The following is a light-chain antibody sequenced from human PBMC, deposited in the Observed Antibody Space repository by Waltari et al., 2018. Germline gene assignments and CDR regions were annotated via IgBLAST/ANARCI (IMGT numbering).Light chain of an antibody. V-gene: IGLV2-23*02. CDR1: SSDVDDYHF. Sequence: QSALTQPASVSGSPGQSITISCTGPSSDVDDYHFVSWYQQHPGKAPKLMIYDVSKRPSGVSNRFSGSKSGNTASLTISGLQAEDEADYYCCSYAPSSTHVAFGGGTRLTVL. CDR3: CSYAPSSTHVA. J-gene: IGLJ2*01. CDR2: DVS.